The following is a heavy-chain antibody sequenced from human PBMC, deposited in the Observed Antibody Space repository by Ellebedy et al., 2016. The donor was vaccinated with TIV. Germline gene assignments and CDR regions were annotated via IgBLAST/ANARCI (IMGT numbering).Heavy chain of an antibody. CDR2: ITSSGSTV. J-gene: IGHJ5*02. Sequence: GESLKISCAASGFTFRSYEMFWVRQAPGKGLECVSYITSSGSTVDYADSVKGRFTISGDNARMSLFLQMNSLRAEDTAVYYCASRAYGDNVRSWGQGTLVTVSS. CDR3: ASRAYGDNVRS. CDR1: GFTFRSYE. D-gene: IGHD4-17*01. V-gene: IGHV3-48*03.